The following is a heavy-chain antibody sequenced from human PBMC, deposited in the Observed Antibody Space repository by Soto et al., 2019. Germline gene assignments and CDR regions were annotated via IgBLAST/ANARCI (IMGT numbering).Heavy chain of an antibody. CDR3: AKDMRPDCVWDFVH. D-gene: IGHD2-2*01. CDR2: VGQDGAP. CDR1: GFTFSTYT. Sequence: EVQLLESGGGLVQPGGSLRLSCAASGFTFSTYTMAWVRQAPGRGLEWVSGVGQDGAPYYAGSVKGRFTISRDNSRSAGYLEMIALKGEDTAVYYCAKDMRPDCVWDFVHWGQGTLVTV. J-gene: IGHJ4*02. V-gene: IGHV3-23*01.